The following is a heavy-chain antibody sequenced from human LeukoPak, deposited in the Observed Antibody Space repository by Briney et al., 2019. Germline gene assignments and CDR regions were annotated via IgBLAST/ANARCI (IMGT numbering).Heavy chain of an antibody. D-gene: IGHD3-22*01. V-gene: IGHV4-34*01. Sequence: KPSETLSLTCAVYGGSFSGYYWSWIRQPPGKGLEWIGEINHSGSTYYNPSLKSRVTISVDRSKNQFSLKLSSVTAADTAVYYCARVCRYYYDSSGYVYWFDPWGQGTLVTVSS. CDR3: ARVCRYYYDSSGYVYWFDP. CDR1: GGSFSGYY. J-gene: IGHJ5*02. CDR2: INHSGST.